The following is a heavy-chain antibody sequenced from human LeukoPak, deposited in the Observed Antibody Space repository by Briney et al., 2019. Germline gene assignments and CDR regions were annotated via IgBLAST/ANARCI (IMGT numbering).Heavy chain of an antibody. CDR1: GDSVSTNLYY. V-gene: IGHV4-61*01. D-gene: IGHD4-17*01. J-gene: IGHJ4*02. Sequence: SETLSLTCTVSGDSVSTNLYYWSWVRQTPGKGLEWIGEINHSGYTNDSPSLKSRVTLSIDTSRKQFSLNLRSVTVADTGIYYCTRMTTGHDYWGQGTLVTVSS. CDR3: TRMTTGHDY. CDR2: INHSGYT.